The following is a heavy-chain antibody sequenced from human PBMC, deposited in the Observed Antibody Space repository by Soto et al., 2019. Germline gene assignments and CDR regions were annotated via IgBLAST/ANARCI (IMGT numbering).Heavy chain of an antibody. V-gene: IGHV3-30-3*01. J-gene: IGHJ4*02. CDR1: GFSFSNFA. CDR2: TSYDGNNK. Sequence: QVQLVESGGGVVQPGRSLRLSCATSGFSFSNFAMHWVRQAPGRGLEWVAVTSYDGNNKFYADSVKGRFTISRDNSKNKVYLQMNSLRAEDTAVYYCVRGRVSDTGLVNYRGQGTLVSVS. D-gene: IGHD3-9*01. CDR3: VRGRVSDTGLVNY.